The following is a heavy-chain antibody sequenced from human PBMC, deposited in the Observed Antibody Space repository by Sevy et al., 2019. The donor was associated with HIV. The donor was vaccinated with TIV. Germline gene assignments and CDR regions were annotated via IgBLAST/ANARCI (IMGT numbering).Heavy chain of an antibody. Sequence: ASVKVSCKASGYSFTGYYIHWVRQAPGQGLEWMGWVNPNGGGTNYAQKFQGRVTMTRDTSISTAYMDLTRLRSDDTAVYYCSRSVVGSGTYLNDYWGQGTLVTVSS. D-gene: IGHD3-10*01. CDR2: VNPNGGGT. CDR1: GYSFTGYY. J-gene: IGHJ4*02. CDR3: SRSVVGSGTYLNDY. V-gene: IGHV1-2*02.